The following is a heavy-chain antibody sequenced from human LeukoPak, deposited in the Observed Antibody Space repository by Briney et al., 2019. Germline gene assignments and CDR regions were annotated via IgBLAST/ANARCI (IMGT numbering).Heavy chain of an antibody. V-gene: IGHV1-18*01. CDR3: ARVRGGGSSGWYLDYYGMDV. Sequence: ASVKVSCKASGYTFTSYGISWVRQAPGQGLEWMGWISAYDGNTNYLQKFQGRVTMTRNTSISTAYMELSSLRAEDTAVYYCARVRGGGSSGWYLDYYGMDVWGQGTTVTVSS. CDR2: ISAYDGNT. D-gene: IGHD6-19*01. J-gene: IGHJ6*02. CDR1: GYTFTSYG.